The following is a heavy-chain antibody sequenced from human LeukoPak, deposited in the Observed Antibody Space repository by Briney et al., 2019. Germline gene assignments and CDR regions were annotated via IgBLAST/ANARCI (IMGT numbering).Heavy chain of an antibody. CDR1: GGSISSNSYY. V-gene: IGHV4-39*07. D-gene: IGHD3-3*01. CDR2: IYYSGST. J-gene: IGHJ4*02. CDR3: ARGDRPDFWSGYYFDY. Sequence: SETLSLTCTVSGGSISSNSYYWGWIRQPPGKGLEWIGSIYYSGSTNYNPSLKSRVTISVDTSKNQFSLKLSSVTAADTAVYYCARGDRPDFWSGYYFDYWGQGTLVTVSS.